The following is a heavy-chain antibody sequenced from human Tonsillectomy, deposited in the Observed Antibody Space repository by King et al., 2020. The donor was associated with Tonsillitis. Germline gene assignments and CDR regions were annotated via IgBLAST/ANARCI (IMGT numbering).Heavy chain of an antibody. Sequence: HVQLVESGGGVVQPGRSLRLSCAASGFTFSSYAMHWVRQAPGKGLEWVAVISYDGSNKYYADSVKGRFTISRDNSKNTLYLQMNSLRAEDTAVYYCAREGPSDYGDYLYYYYYGMDVCGQGTTVTVSS. CDR3: AREGPSDYGDYLYYYYYGMDV. D-gene: IGHD4-17*01. CDR1: GFTFSSYA. V-gene: IGHV3-30*04. CDR2: ISYDGSNK. J-gene: IGHJ6*02.